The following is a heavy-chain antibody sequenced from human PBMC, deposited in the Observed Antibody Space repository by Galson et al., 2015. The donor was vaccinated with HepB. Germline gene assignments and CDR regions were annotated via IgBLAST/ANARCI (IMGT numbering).Heavy chain of an antibody. CDR3: ARVIVGATFYFYGMDV. CDR2: INPNSGGT. J-gene: IGHJ6*02. CDR1: GYTFSGYY. D-gene: IGHD1-26*01. V-gene: IGHV1-2*02. Sequence: ASGYTFSGYYMHWVRQAPGQGLEWMGWINPNSGGTNYAQKFHGRVTMTRETSISTAYMELSRLRSDDTALYYCARVIVGATFYFYGMDVWGQGTTVTVSS.